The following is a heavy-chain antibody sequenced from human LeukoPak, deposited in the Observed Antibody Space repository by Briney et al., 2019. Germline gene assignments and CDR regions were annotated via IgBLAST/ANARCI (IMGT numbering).Heavy chain of an antibody. V-gene: IGHV4-38-2*02. Sequence: SETLSLTCTVSGYSISSGYYWGWIRQPPGKGLEWIGSIYHSGRTYYNPSLKSRVTISVDTSKNQFSLKLSSVTAADTAVYYCARRHVLLWFGELLSDRWFDPWGQGTLVTVSS. J-gene: IGHJ5*02. D-gene: IGHD3-10*01. CDR3: ARRHVLLWFGELLSDRWFDP. CDR2: IYHSGRT. CDR1: GYSISSGYY.